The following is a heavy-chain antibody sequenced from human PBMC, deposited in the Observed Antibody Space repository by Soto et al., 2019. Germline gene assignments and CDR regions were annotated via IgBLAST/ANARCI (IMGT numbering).Heavy chain of an antibody. CDR2: IYYSGST. V-gene: IGHV4-59*01. Sequence: QVQLQESGPGLVKPAGTLSLTCTVSGGSISSSYWSWIRQPPGKGLEWIGYIYYSGSTNYNPSLKSRVTISGDTSQNQFSLKLSSVTAADTAVYYCARDYYDSSGVKVCFDPWGQGTLVTVSS. J-gene: IGHJ5*02. D-gene: IGHD3-22*01. CDR1: GGSISSSY. CDR3: ARDYYDSSGVKVCFDP.